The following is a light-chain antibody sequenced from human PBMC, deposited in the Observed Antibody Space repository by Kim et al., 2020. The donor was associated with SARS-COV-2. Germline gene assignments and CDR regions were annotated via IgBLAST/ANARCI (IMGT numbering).Light chain of an antibody. CDR2: GNN. CDR3: QSFDSRLTGWA. V-gene: IGLV1-40*01. CDR1: SSNGGAGNN. J-gene: IGLJ3*02. Sequence: QGVTTSSTGTSSNGGAGNNISWYQKLPGTAPKLLIYGNNNRPSGVPDRFSGYNSGTSASLAITGLLAEDEADYYCQSFDSRLTGWAFGGGTKVTVL.